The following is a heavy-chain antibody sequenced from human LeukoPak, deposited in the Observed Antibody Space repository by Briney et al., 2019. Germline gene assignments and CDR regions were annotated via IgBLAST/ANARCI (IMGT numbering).Heavy chain of an antibody. V-gene: IGHV5-51*01. J-gene: IGHJ4*02. D-gene: IGHD5-18*01. CDR2: IYPADSDT. CDR3: ATRGRYTFIVY. CDR1: GYSFTTYW. Sequence: GESLKISCKGSGYSFTTYWIGWVRQMPGKGLEWMGIIYPADSDTQYSQSYQGQVTISADKYTNTAYLQWDSLQASDTGIYHCATRGRYTFIVYWGQGTQVTVSS.